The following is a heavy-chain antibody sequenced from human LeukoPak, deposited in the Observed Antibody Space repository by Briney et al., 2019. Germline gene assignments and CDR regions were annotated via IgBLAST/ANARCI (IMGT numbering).Heavy chain of an antibody. Sequence: ASVKVSCKASGCTFTSYGISWVRQAPGQGLEWMGWISAYNGNTNYAQKLQGRVTMTTDTSTSTAYMELRSLRSDDTAVYYCARDGYYDSSGYSLHAFDIWGQGTMVTVSS. CDR3: ARDGYYDSSGYSLHAFDI. V-gene: IGHV1-18*01. D-gene: IGHD3-22*01. CDR2: ISAYNGNT. J-gene: IGHJ3*02. CDR1: GCTFTSYG.